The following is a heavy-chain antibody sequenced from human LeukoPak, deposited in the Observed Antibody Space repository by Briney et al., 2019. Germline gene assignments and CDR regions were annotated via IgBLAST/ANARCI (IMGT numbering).Heavy chain of an antibody. CDR2: ISYSEST. J-gene: IGHJ5*02. Sequence: SETLSLTCTVSGVSISSYYWSWIRQPPGKGLEWIGYISYSESTNYNPSLKSRVTISVDTSKNQFSLKLSSVTAADTAVYYCARDKYNWFDPWGQGTLVTVSS. CDR1: GVSISSYY. V-gene: IGHV4-59*12. CDR3: ARDKYNWFDP.